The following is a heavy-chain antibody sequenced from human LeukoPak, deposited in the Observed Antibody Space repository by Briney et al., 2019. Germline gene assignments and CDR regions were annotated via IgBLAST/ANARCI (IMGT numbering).Heavy chain of an antibody. CDR1: GFTFSSYS. Sequence: GSLRLSCAASGFTFSSYSMNWVRQAPGKGLEWVSSISSSSSYIYYADSVKGRFTISRDNAKNSLYLQMNSLRAEDTAVYYCARGIVGATKVGYWGQGTLVTVSS. J-gene: IGHJ4*02. V-gene: IGHV3-21*01. CDR3: ARGIVGATKVGY. D-gene: IGHD1-26*01. CDR2: ISSSSSYI.